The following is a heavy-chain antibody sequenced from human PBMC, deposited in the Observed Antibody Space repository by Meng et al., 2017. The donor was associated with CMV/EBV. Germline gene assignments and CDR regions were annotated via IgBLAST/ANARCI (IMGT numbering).Heavy chain of an antibody. CDR1: GYTFTSYD. CDR3: ARGPVVVVPAATRYYYYGMEV. CDR2: MNPNSGNT. Sequence: ASVKVSCKASGYTFTSYDINWVRQATGQGLEWMGWMNPNSGNTGYAQKFQGRVTMTRNTSISTAYMELSSLRSEDTAVYYCARGPVVVVPAATRYYYYGMEVWGQGTTVTVSS. J-gene: IGHJ6*02. D-gene: IGHD2-2*01. V-gene: IGHV1-8*01.